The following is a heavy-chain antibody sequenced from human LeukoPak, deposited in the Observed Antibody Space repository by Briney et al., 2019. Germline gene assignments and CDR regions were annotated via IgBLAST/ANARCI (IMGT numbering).Heavy chain of an antibody. Sequence: EASVKVSCKASGGTFSSYAISWVRQAPGQGLEWMGRIIPILGIANYAQKFQGRVTITADKSTSTAYMELSSLRSEDTAVYYCARERLVVVVVAATLTAYFDLWGRGTLVTVSS. J-gene: IGHJ2*01. V-gene: IGHV1-69*04. D-gene: IGHD2-15*01. CDR2: IIPILGIA. CDR1: GGTFSSYA. CDR3: ARERLVVVVVAATLTAYFDL.